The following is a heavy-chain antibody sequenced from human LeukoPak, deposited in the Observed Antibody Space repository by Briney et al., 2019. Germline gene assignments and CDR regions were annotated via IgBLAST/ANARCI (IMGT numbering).Heavy chain of an antibody. CDR2: IYPGDSDT. CDR1: GYSFTSYW. V-gene: IGHV5-51*01. J-gene: IGHJ3*02. Sequence: GESLKISCKGFGYSFTSYWIGWVRQMPGKGLEWMGIIYPGDSDTRYSPSFQGQVTISADKSISTAYLQWSSLKASDTAMYYCARHFYYDSSGYYGDNSFDIWGQGTMVTVSS. D-gene: IGHD3-22*01. CDR3: ARHFYYDSSGYYGDNSFDI.